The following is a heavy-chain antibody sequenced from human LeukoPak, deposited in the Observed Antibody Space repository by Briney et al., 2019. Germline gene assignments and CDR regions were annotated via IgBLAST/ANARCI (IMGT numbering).Heavy chain of an antibody. D-gene: IGHD1-26*01. Sequence: ASVQVSCKVSGISLRELSMHWVRQTPAIGFEWMGGFDPEEGKTVYAQKFQGRIRMTEDTVPDTAYLELSNLRSEDTAVYFCATIGTYFPFWGQGTLVTVSS. V-gene: IGHV1-24*01. J-gene: IGHJ4*02. CDR2: FDPEEGKT. CDR3: ATIGTYFPF. CDR1: GISLRELS.